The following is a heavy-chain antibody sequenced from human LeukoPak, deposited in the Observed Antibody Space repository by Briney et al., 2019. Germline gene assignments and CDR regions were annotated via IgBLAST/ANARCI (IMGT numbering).Heavy chain of an antibody. CDR1: GFTFSRYS. CDR3: ARGHTAVTRHFDF. Sequence: GGSLRLSCAASGFTFSRYSMTWVRQAPGKGLEWVSIISSGSSAIFSADALKGRFTISRDDAKNLLYLDMNSLRAEDTAVYYCARGHTAVTRHFDFWGQGTLVTVSS. CDR2: ISSGSSAI. D-gene: IGHD4-17*01. V-gene: IGHV3-21*01. J-gene: IGHJ4*02.